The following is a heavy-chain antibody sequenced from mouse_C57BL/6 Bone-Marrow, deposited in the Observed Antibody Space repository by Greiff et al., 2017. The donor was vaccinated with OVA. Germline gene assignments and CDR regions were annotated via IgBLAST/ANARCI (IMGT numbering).Heavy chain of an antibody. J-gene: IGHJ1*03. CDR1: GFSFNTYA. CDR3: VRQRACPSWYFDV. Sequence: EVQRVESGGGLVQPKGSLKLSCAASGFSFNTYAMNWVRQAPGKGLEWVARIRSKSNNYATYYADSVKDRFTISRDDSESMLYLQMNNLKTEDTAMYYCVRQRACPSWYFDVWGTGTTVTVSS. CDR2: IRSKSNNYAT. D-gene: IGHD2-10*02. V-gene: IGHV10-1*01.